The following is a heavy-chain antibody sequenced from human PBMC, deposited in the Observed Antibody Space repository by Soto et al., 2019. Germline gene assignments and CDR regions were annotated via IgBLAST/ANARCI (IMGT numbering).Heavy chain of an antibody. J-gene: IGHJ5*02. CDR1: GYTFSSYG. Sequence: VQLVQSGAEVKKPGASVKVSCKASGYTFSSYGIGWVRQAPGQGLEWMGWISAYIGNTDYAQKLQGRVTMTTDTSTSTAYMELRSLRSDDTAVYYCARVVVGATANWFDPWGQGTLVTVSS. CDR2: ISAYIGNT. D-gene: IGHD1-26*01. V-gene: IGHV1-18*01. CDR3: ARVVVGATANWFDP.